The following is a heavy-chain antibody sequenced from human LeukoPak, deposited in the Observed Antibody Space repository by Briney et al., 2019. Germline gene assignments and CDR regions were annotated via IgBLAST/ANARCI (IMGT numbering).Heavy chain of an antibody. CDR2: ISSRGDTI. V-gene: IGHV3-11*01. Sequence: GGSLRLSCTASGFSFSDNFKGWLRQSPGKGLEWVSYISSRGDTIHYSDVVKGRFSISRDNSKRSLYLQVNRLKIDDTAVYYCARGGPGWTFNHWDQATLVSVSS. J-gene: IGHJ5*02. D-gene: IGHD3/OR15-3a*01. CDR3: ARGGPGWTFNH. CDR1: GFSFSDNF.